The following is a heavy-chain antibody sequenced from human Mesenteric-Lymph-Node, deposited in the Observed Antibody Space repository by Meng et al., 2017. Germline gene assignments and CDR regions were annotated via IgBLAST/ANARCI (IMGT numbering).Heavy chain of an antibody. V-gene: IGHV4-39*01. J-gene: IGHJ4*02. CDR3: ARSGLYYYDTAGYFPDY. Sequence: QMHLQESGPGLVKPSEPLSLTCTVSGGSISSSDYYWGWIRQPPGKGLEWIGSIYYSGSTYHNPSLKSRVTISVDTSKNQFSLKLSSVTAADTAVYYCARSGLYYYDTAGYFPDYWGQGTLVTVSS. CDR1: GGSISSSDYY. CDR2: IYYSGST. D-gene: IGHD3-22*01.